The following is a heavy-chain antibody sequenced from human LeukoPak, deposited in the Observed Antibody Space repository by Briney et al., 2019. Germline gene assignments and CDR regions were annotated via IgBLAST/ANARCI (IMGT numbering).Heavy chain of an antibody. Sequence: SVKVSCKASGGTFSSYAISWVRQAPGQGLEWMGGIIPIFGTANYAQKFQGRVTITADKSTSTAYMELSSLRSENTAVYYCARDSVVSGSSIDSDDYWGQGTLVTVSS. CDR2: IIPIFGTA. CDR3: ARDSVVSGSSIDSDDY. CDR1: GGTFSSYA. D-gene: IGHD1-26*01. V-gene: IGHV1-69*06. J-gene: IGHJ4*02.